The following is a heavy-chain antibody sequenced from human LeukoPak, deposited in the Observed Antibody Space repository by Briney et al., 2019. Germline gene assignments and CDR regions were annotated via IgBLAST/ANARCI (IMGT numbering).Heavy chain of an antibody. J-gene: IGHJ4*02. CDR1: GFTFSSYG. D-gene: IGHD5/OR15-5a*01. V-gene: IGHV3-33*01. CDR2: IWSDGSKK. Sequence: PGGSLRLSCAASGFTFSSYGMHWVRQAPGKGLEWVAVIWSDGSKKYYADSVKGRITISRDNSKNTVYLQMNSLRAEDTAVYYCARDGSTIALDYWGQGTLVTVSS. CDR3: ARDGSTIALDY.